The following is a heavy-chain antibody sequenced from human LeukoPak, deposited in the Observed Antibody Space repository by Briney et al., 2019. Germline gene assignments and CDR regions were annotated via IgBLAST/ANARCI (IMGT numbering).Heavy chain of an antibody. D-gene: IGHD5-18*01. CDR3: ARGTGDRYSYGTYYFDY. Sequence: KSSETLSLTCTVSGGSISTYYWSWIRQPAGKGLEWIGRIYTSGSTNYSPSLKSRVTMSVDTSKNQFSLKLSSVTAADTAVYYCARGTGDRYSYGTYYFDYWGQGTLVTVSS. CDR2: IYTSGST. CDR1: GGSISTYY. V-gene: IGHV4-4*07. J-gene: IGHJ4*02.